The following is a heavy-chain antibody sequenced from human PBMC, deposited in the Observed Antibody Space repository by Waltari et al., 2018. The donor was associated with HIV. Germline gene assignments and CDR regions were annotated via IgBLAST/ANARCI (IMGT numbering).Heavy chain of an antibody. CDR3: GRMMVRGVIMTGVDV. V-gene: IGHV3-53*02. CDR2: IYSVGTR. Sequence: EVQLVETGGGLIQPGGSLRLSCVASGFTVSSSQMSWFRQAPGKGPEWVSFIYSVGTRYYTDSVKGLFTISRDESKNTVNLQLNSLRAEDTAVYYCGRMMVRGVIMTGVDVWGQGTTVIVSS. D-gene: IGHD3-10*01. J-gene: IGHJ6*02. CDR1: GFTVSSSQ.